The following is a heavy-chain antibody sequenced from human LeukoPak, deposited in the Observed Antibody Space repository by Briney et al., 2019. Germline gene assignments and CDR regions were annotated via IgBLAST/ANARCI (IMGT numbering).Heavy chain of an antibody. Sequence: GASVKVSCKASGYTFTGYYMHWVRQAPGQGLEWMGWMNPNSGNTGYAQKFQGRVTITRNTSISTAYMELSSLRSEDTAVYYCARGGYSSSWYVGWFDPWGQGTLVTVSS. CDR2: MNPNSGNT. CDR3: ARGGYSSSWYVGWFDP. CDR1: GYTFTGYY. J-gene: IGHJ5*02. V-gene: IGHV1-8*03. D-gene: IGHD6-13*01.